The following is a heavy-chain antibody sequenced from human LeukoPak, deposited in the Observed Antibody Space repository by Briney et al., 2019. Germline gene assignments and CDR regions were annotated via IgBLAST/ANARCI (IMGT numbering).Heavy chain of an antibody. J-gene: IGHJ3*02. V-gene: IGHV1-2*02. CDR2: INPNSGGT. CDR3: ARGALYYYDSSGYYYPHRNAFDI. D-gene: IGHD3-22*01. Sequence: ASVKVSCKASGYTFTGYYMHWVRQAPGQGLEWMGWINPNSGGTNYAQKLQGRVTMTTDTSTSTAYMELRSLRSDDTVVYYCARGALYYYDSSGYYYPHRNAFDIWGQGTMVTVSS. CDR1: GYTFTGYY.